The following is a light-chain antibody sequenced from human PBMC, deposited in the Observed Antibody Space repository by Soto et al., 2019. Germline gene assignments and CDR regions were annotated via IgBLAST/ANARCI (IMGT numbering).Light chain of an antibody. J-gene: IGKJ2*01. CDR1: QNINTY. CDR2: AAS. V-gene: IGKV1-39*01. CDR3: QQLYSYPYT. Sequence: DIQMTQSPSSVSASVGDRVTLSCRASQNINTYLNWYQQKPGKAPQLLIFAASTLQRGVPSRFSGSASGTDFTLTISRLQPEDFATYYWQQLYSYPYTFGQGTKLEI.